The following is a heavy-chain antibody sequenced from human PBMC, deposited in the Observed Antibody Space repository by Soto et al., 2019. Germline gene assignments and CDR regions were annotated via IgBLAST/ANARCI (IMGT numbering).Heavy chain of an antibody. J-gene: IGHJ6*03. CDR1: GGSISSYY. V-gene: IGHV4-59*01. D-gene: IGHD2-2*02. Sequence: TSETLSLTCTVSGGSISSYYWSWIRQPPGKGLEWIAYIYYSGSTNYNPSLKSRVTISVDASKNQFSLKLTSVTAADTAVYYCVRTGYRMVYYMDVWGKGTTVTVSS. CDR3: VRTGYRMVYYMDV. CDR2: IYYSGST.